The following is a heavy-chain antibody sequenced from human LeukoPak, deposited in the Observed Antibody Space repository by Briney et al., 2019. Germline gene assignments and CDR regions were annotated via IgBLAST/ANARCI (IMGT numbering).Heavy chain of an antibody. CDR1: GYSISSGYY. CDR2: IYYSGST. J-gene: IGHJ3*02. Sequence: SETLSLTCTVSGYSISSGYYWSWIRQPPGKGLEWIGYIYYSGSTNYNPSLKSRVTISVDTSKNQFSLKLSSVTAADTAVYYCARARTVTTFDAFDIWGQGTMVTVSS. D-gene: IGHD4-17*01. CDR3: ARARTVTTFDAFDI. V-gene: IGHV4-61*01.